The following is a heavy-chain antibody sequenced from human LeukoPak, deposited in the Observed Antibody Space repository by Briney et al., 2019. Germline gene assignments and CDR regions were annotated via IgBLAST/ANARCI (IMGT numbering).Heavy chain of an antibody. J-gene: IGHJ6*03. Sequence: PGGSLRLSCAASGFTFSSYAMSWVRQAPGKGLEWVSAISGSGGSTYYADSVKGRFTISRDNSKNTLYLQMNSLRAEDTAVYYCAKKGAYSSGWRLNYYYYMDVWGKGTTVTVSS. V-gene: IGHV3-23*01. CDR1: GFTFSSYA. D-gene: IGHD6-19*01. CDR3: AKKGAYSSGWRLNYYYYMDV. CDR2: ISGSGGST.